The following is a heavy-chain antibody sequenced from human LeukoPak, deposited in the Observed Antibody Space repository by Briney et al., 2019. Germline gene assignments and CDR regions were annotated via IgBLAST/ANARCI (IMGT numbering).Heavy chain of an antibody. V-gene: IGHV4-39*07. J-gene: IGHJ4*02. D-gene: IGHD5-18*01. CDR3: YTRRRGYSYGYGEHHDY. CDR2: INHSGST. CDR1: GGSISSSSSY. Sequence: SETLSLTCTVSGGSISSSSSYWSWIRQPPGKGLEWIGEINHSGSTNYNPSLKSRVTISVYTSKNQFSLKLSSVTAADTAVYYCYTRRRGYSYGYGEHHDYWGQGTLVTVSS.